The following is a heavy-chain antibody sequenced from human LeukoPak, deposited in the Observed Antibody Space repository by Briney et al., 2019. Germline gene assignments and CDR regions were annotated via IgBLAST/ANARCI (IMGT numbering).Heavy chain of an antibody. CDR1: GLTFTSLA. D-gene: IGHD2-2*01. V-gene: IGHV3-23*01. Sequence: GRCLSPSCAASGLTFTSLAMSCVRQPPGKGLGWDSSIIDSVGTTSYTDSVKGRFTNSRDKSKNTLYLQMNSLRAEDSAAYYCVRGVSSTSYYGMDVWGQRTTVTVYS. J-gene: IGHJ6*02. CDR3: VRGVSSTSYYGMDV. CDR2: IIDSVGTT.